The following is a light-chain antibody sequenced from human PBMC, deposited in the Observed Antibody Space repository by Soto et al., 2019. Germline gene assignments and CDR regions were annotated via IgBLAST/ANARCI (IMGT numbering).Light chain of an antibody. V-gene: IGLV2-8*01. Sequence: QSVLTQPPSASGSPGQSVAISCTGTSSDVGGYNYVSWYQQHPGKAPKLMIYEVNKRPSGISYRFSGSKSGNTASLTISGLQGEDEADYYCSAYTVSRTYVFGTGTKVTAL. J-gene: IGLJ1*01. CDR3: SAYTVSRTYV. CDR1: SSDVGGYNY. CDR2: EVN.